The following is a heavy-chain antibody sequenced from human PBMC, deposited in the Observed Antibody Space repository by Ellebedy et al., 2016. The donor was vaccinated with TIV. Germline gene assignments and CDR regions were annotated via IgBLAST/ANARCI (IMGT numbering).Heavy chain of an antibody. Sequence: MPSETLSLTCAVYGGSFSGYYWSWIRQPPGKGLEWIGEIYHSGSTNYNPSLKSRVTISVDKSKNQFSLKLSSVTAADTAVYYCARAALVVVAASRDAFDIWGQGTMVTDSS. J-gene: IGHJ3*02. CDR3: ARAALVVVAASRDAFDI. CDR1: GGSFSGYY. D-gene: IGHD2-15*01. V-gene: IGHV4-34*01. CDR2: IYHSGST.